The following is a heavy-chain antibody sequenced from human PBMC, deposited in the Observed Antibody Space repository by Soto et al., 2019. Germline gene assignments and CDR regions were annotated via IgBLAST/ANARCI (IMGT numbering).Heavy chain of an antibody. D-gene: IGHD3-16*01. J-gene: IGHJ4*02. CDR1: GYTFTTYG. CDR3: ASDPYLGDHQY. CDR2: ISAYSGKT. Sequence: QVQLVQSGGEVKKPGASVKVSCKTSGYTFTTYGISWVRQAPGQGLEWVGWISAYSGKTHYAQKFQGKVTMTTATSPHTAYLELRSLRSDDTAVYYCASDPYLGDHQYWGQGTLVTVSS. V-gene: IGHV1-18*01.